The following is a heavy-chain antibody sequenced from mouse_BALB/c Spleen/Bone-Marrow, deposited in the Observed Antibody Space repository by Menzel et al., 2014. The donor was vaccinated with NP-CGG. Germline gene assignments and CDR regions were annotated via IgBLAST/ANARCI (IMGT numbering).Heavy chain of an antibody. D-gene: IGHD2-1*01. Sequence: EVKLQESGGGLVQPGGSLKLSCAASGFDFSRYWMSWVRQAPGKGLEWIGEINPDSSTINYTPSLKDKFIISRDNAKNTQCLQMSKVRSEDTALYYCARQGYYGKGDYWGQGTTLTVSS. CDR3: ARQGYYGKGDY. V-gene: IGHV4-1*02. CDR1: GFDFSRYW. J-gene: IGHJ2*01. CDR2: INPDSSTI.